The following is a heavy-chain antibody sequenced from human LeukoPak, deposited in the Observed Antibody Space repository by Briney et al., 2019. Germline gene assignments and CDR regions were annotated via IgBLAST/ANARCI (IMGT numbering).Heavy chain of an antibody. CDR2: ISWNSGSI. D-gene: IGHD3-16*01. CDR1: GFTFDDYA. J-gene: IGHJ4*02. CDR3: AKAGLGPGFFDY. Sequence: GGSLRLSCAASGFTFDDYAMHWVRQAPGKGLEWVSGISWNSGSIGYADSVKGRFTISRDNAKNSLYLQMNSLRAGDTALYYCAKAGLGPGFFDYWGQGTLVTVSS. V-gene: IGHV3-9*01.